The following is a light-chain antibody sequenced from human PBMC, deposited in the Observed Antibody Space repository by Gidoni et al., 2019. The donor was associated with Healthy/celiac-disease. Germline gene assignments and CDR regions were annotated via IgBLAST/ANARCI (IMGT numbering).Light chain of an antibody. CDR3: MQALQTPWT. CDR2: LGS. CDR1: QSLLHSNGYNY. V-gene: IGKV2-28*01. Sequence: DIVMTQSPLSLPVTPGESASISCRSSQSLLHSNGYNYLDWYLQKPGQSPQLLIYLGSNRASGVPDRFSGSGSGTDFTLKINRVEAEDVWVYYCMQALQTPWTFGQGTKVEIK. J-gene: IGKJ1*01.